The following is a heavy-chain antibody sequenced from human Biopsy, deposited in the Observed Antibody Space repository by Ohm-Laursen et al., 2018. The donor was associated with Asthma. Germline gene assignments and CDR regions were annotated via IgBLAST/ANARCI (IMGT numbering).Heavy chain of an antibody. V-gene: IGHV4-39*01. CDR3: ARRITIFGVVQKDHGMDA. Sequence: TLSLTCTVSGGSMTPTSHYWDWIRQAPGKGLEWIGYISYGGKTSYNPSLKNRVTISRDTSKNQFSLRLTFVTAADTAVYFCARRITIFGVVQKDHGMDAWGQGTTVNVSS. CDR1: GGSMTPTSHY. J-gene: IGHJ6*02. CDR2: ISYGGKT. D-gene: IGHD3-3*01.